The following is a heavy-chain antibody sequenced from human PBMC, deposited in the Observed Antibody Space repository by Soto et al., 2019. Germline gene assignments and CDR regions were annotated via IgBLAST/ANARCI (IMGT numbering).Heavy chain of an antibody. D-gene: IGHD1-1*01. CDR3: AKFEGHPLEYWYLDF. J-gene: IGHJ2*01. CDR1: GFTFSAYA. V-gene: IGHV3-23*01. CDR2: IHGGGGAT. Sequence: EVQLLESGGGLVQPGGSLRLSCAASGFTFSAYAMGWVRQAPGKGLEWVSTIHGGGGATLYADSVKGRFTISRDDSKNTLYAQMKSLRAENTVVYYCAKFEGHPLEYWYLDFWGRGTLVTVSS.